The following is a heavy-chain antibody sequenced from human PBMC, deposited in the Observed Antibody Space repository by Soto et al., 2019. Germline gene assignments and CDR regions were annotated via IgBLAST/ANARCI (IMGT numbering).Heavy chain of an antibody. CDR2: INHSGSA. CDR3: ARGLITGSHYSGGWYYFDS. J-gene: IGHJ4*02. D-gene: IGHD6-19*01. V-gene: IGHV4-34*01. Sequence: QVQLQQSGAGLLKPSETLSLTCAVYGESFSGHIWTWIRQTPGKGLQWIGQINHSGSASYNPSLRSRVTIPVHRSNRQFSLGLSSVTAADTAVYYCARGLITGSHYSGGWYYFDSWGQGTQVTVSS. CDR1: GESFSGHI.